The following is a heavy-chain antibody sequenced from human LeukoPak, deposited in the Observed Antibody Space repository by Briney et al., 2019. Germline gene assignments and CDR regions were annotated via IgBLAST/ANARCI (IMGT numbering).Heavy chain of an antibody. J-gene: IGHJ4*02. D-gene: IGHD1-26*01. V-gene: IGHV4-4*09. CDR3: VVGPNQDFYDY. CDR1: GVSMNSHY. CDR2: ISGSGST. Sequence: SETLSLTCSVSGVSMNSHYLNWIRQPPGKRLEWIGFISGSGSTNYNPSLMSRVTMSLETSKRQFSLKLRSVTAADTAVYYCVVGPNQDFYDYWGQGTLVTVSS.